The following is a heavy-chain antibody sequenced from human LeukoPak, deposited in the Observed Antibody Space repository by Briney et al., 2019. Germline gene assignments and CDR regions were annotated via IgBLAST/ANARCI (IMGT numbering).Heavy chain of an antibody. Sequence: PGRSLRLSCAAPGFTFSNYAMYWVRQAPGKGLEWVAVMSYDGSNKYYADSVKGRFTISRDNSKNTLYLQMNSLRAEDTAVYYCARDGRSSSWYHYYGMDVWGQGTTVIVSS. CDR2: MSYDGSNK. V-gene: IGHV3-30-3*01. CDR3: ARDGRSSSWYHYYGMDV. J-gene: IGHJ6*02. D-gene: IGHD6-13*01. CDR1: GFTFSNYA.